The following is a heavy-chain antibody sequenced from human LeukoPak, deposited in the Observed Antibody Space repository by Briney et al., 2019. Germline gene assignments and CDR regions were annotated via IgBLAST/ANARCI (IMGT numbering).Heavy chain of an antibody. J-gene: IGHJ4*02. CDR2: IYSSETT. CDR3: ARGYSSSWNYFDY. Sequence: SETLSLTCTVSGGSITGYHWSWIRQPPGKGLEWIGYIYSSETTEYKPSLKSRVTISVDTSKKQFSLKLSSVTAADTAVYYCARGYSSSWNYFDYWGQGTLVTVSS. V-gene: IGHV4-59*01. D-gene: IGHD6-13*01. CDR1: GGSITGYH.